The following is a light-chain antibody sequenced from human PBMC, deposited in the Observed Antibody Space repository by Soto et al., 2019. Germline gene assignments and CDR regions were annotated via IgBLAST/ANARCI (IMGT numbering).Light chain of an antibody. Sequence: DIQMTQSPSSLSASVGDRVTITCQASQDLSNYLNWYHQKPGKAPKLLIYDASNLETGVPSRFSGSGSGTDFTFTISSLQPEDIATYYCQQYDNLPLTFGGGTKVEIK. J-gene: IGKJ4*01. CDR1: QDLSNY. CDR2: DAS. CDR3: QQYDNLPLT. V-gene: IGKV1-33*01.